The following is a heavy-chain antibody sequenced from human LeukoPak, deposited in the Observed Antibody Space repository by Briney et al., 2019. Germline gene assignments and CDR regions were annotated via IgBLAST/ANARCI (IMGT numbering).Heavy chain of an antibody. D-gene: IGHD2-8*01. CDR1: GGSFSGYY. CDR3: AGGPLGTNGVSH. Sequence: PSETLSLTCAVYGGSFSGYYWSWIRQPPGKGLEWIGEINHSGSTNYNPSLKSRVTISVDTSKNQFSLELSSVTAADTAVYYCAGGPLGTNGVSHWGQGTLVTVSS. V-gene: IGHV4-34*01. J-gene: IGHJ4*02. CDR2: INHSGST.